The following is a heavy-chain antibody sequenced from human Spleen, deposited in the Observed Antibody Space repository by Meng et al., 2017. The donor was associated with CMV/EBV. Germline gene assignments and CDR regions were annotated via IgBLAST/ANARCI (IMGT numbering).Heavy chain of an antibody. CDR1: GFIFSRYS. J-gene: IGHJ4*02. Sequence: SGFIFSRYSMSWVRQAPGKGLEWASCISTSGRHIYTADSLEGRFVTSRDNTKNSLYLQMNSLRAEDTAVYYCARRFCSNTSCYYFDYWGQGTLVTVSS. D-gene: IGHD2-2*01. V-gene: IGHV3-21*01. CDR3: ARRFCSNTSCYYFDY. CDR2: ISTSGRHI.